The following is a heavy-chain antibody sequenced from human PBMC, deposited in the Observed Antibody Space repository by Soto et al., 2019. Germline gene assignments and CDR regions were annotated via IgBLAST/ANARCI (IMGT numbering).Heavy chain of an antibody. D-gene: IGHD2-15*01. V-gene: IGHV1-58*01. CDR1: GFTFTSSA. Sequence: ASVKVSCKASGFTFTSSAVQWVRQARGQRLEWIGWIVVGSGNTNYAQKFQERVTITRDMSTSTAYMELSSLRSEDTAVYYCAATGVVVAATGLFYYGMYVWGQGTTVTVSS. CDR2: IVVGSGNT. CDR3: AATGVVVAATGLFYYGMYV. J-gene: IGHJ6*02.